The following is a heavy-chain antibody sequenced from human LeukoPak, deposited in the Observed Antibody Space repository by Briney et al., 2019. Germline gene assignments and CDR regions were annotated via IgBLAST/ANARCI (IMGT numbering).Heavy chain of an antibody. CDR2: IYYSGST. D-gene: IGHD3-3*01. V-gene: IGHV4-59*08. CDR1: GGSISSYY. CDR3: ARQTPIFGVVIPRYYYGMDV. Sequence: PSETLSLTCTVSGGSISSYYWSWIRQPPGKGLEWIRYIYYSGSTNYNPSLKSRVTISVDTSKNQFSLKLSSVTAADTAVYYCARQTPIFGVVIPRYYYGMDVWGQGTTVTVSS. J-gene: IGHJ6*02.